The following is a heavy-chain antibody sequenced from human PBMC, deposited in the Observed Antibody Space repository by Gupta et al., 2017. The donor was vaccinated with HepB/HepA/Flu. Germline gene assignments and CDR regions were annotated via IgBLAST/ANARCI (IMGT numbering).Heavy chain of an antibody. CDR3: AKVWGGYYFDY. CDR2: ITDSGGGT. J-gene: IGHJ4*02. CDR1: GFTFSTSA. Sequence: EVHLLESGGTLVQPGGSLRLSCEASGFTFSTSAMTWVHQVPEKGLEWVASITDSGGGTFYADSVKGRFTISRDNSKNTLYLQMNSLRAEDTAEYYCAKVWGGYYFDYWGQGTLVTVSA. D-gene: IGHD3-3*01. V-gene: IGHV3-23*01.